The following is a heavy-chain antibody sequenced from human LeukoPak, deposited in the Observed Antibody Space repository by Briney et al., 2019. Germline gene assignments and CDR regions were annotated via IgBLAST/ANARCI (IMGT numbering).Heavy chain of an antibody. V-gene: IGHV3-21*01. D-gene: IGHD3-3*01. CDR1: GFTFSSYS. J-gene: IGHJ6*03. CDR3: ARVPSLRFLEWQNYYYYMDV. Sequence: GGSLRLSCAASGFTFSSYSMNWVRQAPGKGLEWVSSISSSSSYIYYADSVKGRFTISRDNAKNSLHLQMNSLRAEDTAVYYCARVPSLRFLEWQNYYYYMDVWGKGTTVTVSS. CDR2: ISSSSSYI.